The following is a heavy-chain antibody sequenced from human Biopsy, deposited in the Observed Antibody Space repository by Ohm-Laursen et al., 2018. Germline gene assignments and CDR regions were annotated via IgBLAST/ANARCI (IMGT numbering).Heavy chain of an antibody. Sequence: TLSLTCTVTDGSISNIINYWGWIRQPLGKGLEWLGSIYHTGISDYNPSLKRRVPISVNTSNNQFSLKLSSLAAADTAVYYCARHSFGSGRDFWGQGTLVTVSS. CDR1: DGSISNIINY. CDR3: ARHSFGSGRDF. V-gene: IGHV4-39*01. CDR2: IYHTGIS. D-gene: IGHD3-10*01. J-gene: IGHJ4*02.